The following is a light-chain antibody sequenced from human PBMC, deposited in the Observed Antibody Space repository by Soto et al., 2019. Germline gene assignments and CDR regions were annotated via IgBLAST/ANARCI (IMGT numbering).Light chain of an antibody. CDR2: GAS. CDR1: QSVSSSY. J-gene: IGKJ3*01. CDR3: QQYDRSLFT. V-gene: IGKV3-20*01. Sequence: EIVLTQSPGTMSLSPGERATLSCRASQSVSSSYLAWYQQKPGQAPRLLIYGASSRAIGIPDRFSGSGSGTDFTLDISRLEPEDLAVYYCQQYDRSLFTFGPGTKVDIK.